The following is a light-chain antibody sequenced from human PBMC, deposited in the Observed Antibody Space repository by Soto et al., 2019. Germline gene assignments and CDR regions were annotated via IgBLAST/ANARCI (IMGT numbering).Light chain of an antibody. V-gene: IGKV3-20*01. CDR1: QSASNY. J-gene: IGKJ1*01. CDR2: DAS. Sequence: EIVLTQSPATLSLSPGERAALSCRASQSASNYLAWYQQKPGQAPRLLIYDASNRATGIPARFGGSGSGTDFTLTISRLEPEDFAVYYCQQYGSSGTFGQGTKVDIK. CDR3: QQYGSSGT.